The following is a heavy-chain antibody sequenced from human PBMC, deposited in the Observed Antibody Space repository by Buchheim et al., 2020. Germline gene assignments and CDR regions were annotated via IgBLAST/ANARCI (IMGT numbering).Heavy chain of an antibody. CDR1: GGSISSSSYY. Sequence: QLQLQESGPGLVKPSETLSLTCTVSGGSISSSSYYWGWIRQPPGKGLEWIGSIYYSGSTYYNPSLKSRVTISVDTSKNQFSLKLSSVTAADTAVYYCARRKLYDFWSGYLEDYWGQGTL. D-gene: IGHD3-3*01. CDR3: ARRKLYDFWSGYLEDY. J-gene: IGHJ4*02. V-gene: IGHV4-39*01. CDR2: IYYSGST.